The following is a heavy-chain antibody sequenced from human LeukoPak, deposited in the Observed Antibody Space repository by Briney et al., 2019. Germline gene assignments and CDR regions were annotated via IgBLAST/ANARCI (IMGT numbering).Heavy chain of an antibody. CDR2: IYSGGST. V-gene: IGHV3-53*01. CDR3: ARADKRGYYFDY. CDR1: GFTVSSNY. D-gene: IGHD3-10*01. Sequence: PGGSLRLSCAASGFTVSSNYMSWVRQAPGKGLEWVSVIYSGGSTYYADSVKGRFTISRDNSKNTLYLKMNSLRAEDTAVYYCARADKRGYYFDYWGQGTLVTVSS. J-gene: IGHJ4*02.